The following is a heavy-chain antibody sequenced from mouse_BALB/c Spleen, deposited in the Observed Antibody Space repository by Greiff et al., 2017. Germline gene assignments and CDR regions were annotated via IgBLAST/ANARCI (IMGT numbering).Heavy chain of an antibody. CDR2: IRNKANGYTT. J-gene: IGHJ1*01. CDR3: ARDRWTGYFDV. D-gene: IGHD1-1*02. Sequence: EVKVEESGGGLVQPGGSLRLSCATSGFTFTDYYMSWVRQPPGKALEWLGFIRNKANGYTTEYSASVKGRFTISRDNSQSILYLQMNTLRAEDSATYYCARDRWTGYFDVWGAGTTVTVSS. V-gene: IGHV7-3*02. CDR1: GFTFTDYY.